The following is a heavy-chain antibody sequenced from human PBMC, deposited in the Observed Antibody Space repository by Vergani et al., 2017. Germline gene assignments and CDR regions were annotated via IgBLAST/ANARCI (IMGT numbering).Heavy chain of an antibody. V-gene: IGHV4-59*11. CDR3: ARLYSNHYDYYGMDV. D-gene: IGHD4-11*01. J-gene: IGHJ6*02. Sequence: QVQLQQWGAGLLKPSETLSLTCAVSGGSISSHYWSWIRQPPGKGLEWIGYIYYSGSTNYNPSLKSRVTISVDKSKNQFSLKLSSVTAADTAVYYCARLYSNHYDYYGMDVWGQGTTVTVSS. CDR1: GGSISSHY. CDR2: IYYSGST.